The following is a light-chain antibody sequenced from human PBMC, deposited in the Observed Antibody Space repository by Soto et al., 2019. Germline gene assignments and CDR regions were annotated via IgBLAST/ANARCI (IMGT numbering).Light chain of an antibody. CDR2: EVT. V-gene: IGLV2-14*01. CDR3: SSYTTSSTYV. Sequence: QSVLTQPASVSGSPGQSITISCTGTSNDVGGYNYVSWYQQHLGKAPKLMIYEVTNRPSGISNRFSGSKSGNTASLTTSGLQAEDEADYYCSSYTTSSTYVFGTGTKVTVL. J-gene: IGLJ1*01. CDR1: SNDVGGYNY.